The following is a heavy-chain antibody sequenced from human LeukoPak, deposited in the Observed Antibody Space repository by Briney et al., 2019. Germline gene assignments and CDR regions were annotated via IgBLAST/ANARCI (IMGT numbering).Heavy chain of an antibody. CDR1: GFTFSSYG. D-gene: IGHD6-6*01. Sequence: GGSLRLSCAASGFTFSSYGMHWVRQAPGKGLEWVAVIWYDGSNKYYADSVKGRFTISRDNAKNSLYLQMNSLRAEDTAVYYCARALEYSSSRWGQGTLVTVSS. J-gene: IGHJ4*02. CDR3: ARALEYSSSR. CDR2: IWYDGSNK. V-gene: IGHV3-33*01.